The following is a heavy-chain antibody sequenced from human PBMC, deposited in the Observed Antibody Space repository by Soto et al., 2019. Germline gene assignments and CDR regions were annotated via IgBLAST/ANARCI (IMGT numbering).Heavy chain of an antibody. J-gene: IGHJ4*02. Sequence: QVQLQESGPGLVKPSQTLSLTCTVSDVSISSGDYYWTWIRQPPGKGLEWIGSIYYNGNTYYNPSLKSRVTISVDTSNSQFSLNLSSVTAADTAVYFCARANYGSSTYYLDYWGQGTLVTVSS. CDR3: ARANYGSSTYYLDY. CDR1: DVSISSGDYY. CDR2: IYYNGNT. V-gene: IGHV4-30-4*01. D-gene: IGHD2-2*01.